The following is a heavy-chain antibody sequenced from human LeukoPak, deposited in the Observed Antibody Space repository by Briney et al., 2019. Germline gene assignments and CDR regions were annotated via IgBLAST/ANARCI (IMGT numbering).Heavy chain of an antibody. Sequence: ASVKVSCKASGYTFTSYYMHWVRQAPGQGLEWMGRINPNSGGTNYAQKFQGRVTMTRDTSISTAYMELSRLRSDDTAVYYCARDREGGYSYGLYYYYYGMDVWGQGTTVTVSS. D-gene: IGHD5-18*01. CDR3: ARDREGGYSYGLYYYYYGMDV. J-gene: IGHJ6*02. V-gene: IGHV1-2*06. CDR2: INPNSGGT. CDR1: GYTFTSYY.